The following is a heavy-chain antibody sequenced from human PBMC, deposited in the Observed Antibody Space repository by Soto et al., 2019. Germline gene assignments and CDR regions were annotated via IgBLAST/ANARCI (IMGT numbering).Heavy chain of an antibody. V-gene: IGHV3-30-3*01. CDR1: GFTFSSYA. J-gene: IGHJ4*02. D-gene: IGHD3-10*01. CDR2: ISYDGSNK. CDR3: ARDGPMVRGVIDN. Sequence: QVQLVESGGGVVQPGRSLRLSCAASGFTFSSYAMHWVRQAPGKGLEWVAVISYDGSNKYYADSVKGRFTISRDNSKNTLYLQMNSRRAEDTAVYYCARDGPMVRGVIDNWGQGTLVTVSS.